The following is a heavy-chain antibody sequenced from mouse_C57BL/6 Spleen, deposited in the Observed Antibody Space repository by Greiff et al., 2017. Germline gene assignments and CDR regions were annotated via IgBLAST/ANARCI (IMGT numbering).Heavy chain of an antibody. CDR2: INPGSGGT. J-gene: IGHJ4*01. CDR3: ARPNLAYSNYDCDY. Sequence: VQLQESGAELVRPGASVKVSCKASGYAFTNYLIEWVKQRPGQGLEWIGVINPGSGGTNYNEKFKGKATLTADKSSRTAYMQLSSLTSEDSAVYFCARPNLAYSNYDCDYWGQGTSVTVSS. CDR1: GYAFTNYL. D-gene: IGHD2-5*01. V-gene: IGHV1-54*01.